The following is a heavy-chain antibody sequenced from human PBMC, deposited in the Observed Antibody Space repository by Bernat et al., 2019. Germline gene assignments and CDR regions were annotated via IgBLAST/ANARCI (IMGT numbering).Heavy chain of an antibody. V-gene: IGHV4-39*01. CDR3: ARHIGDDILTGYLGWFDP. CDR1: GGSISSSSYY. CDR2: IYYSGST. Sequence: QLQLQESGPGLVKPSETLSLTCTVSGGSISSSSYYWGWIRRPPGKGLEWIGSIYYSGSTYYNPSLKSRVTISVDTSKNQFSLKLSSVTAADTAVYYCARHIGDDILTGYLGWFDPWGQGTLVTVSS. D-gene: IGHD3-9*01. J-gene: IGHJ5*02.